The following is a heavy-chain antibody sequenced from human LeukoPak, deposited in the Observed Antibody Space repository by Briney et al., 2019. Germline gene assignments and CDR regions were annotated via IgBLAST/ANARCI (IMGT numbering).Heavy chain of an antibody. V-gene: IGHV4-59*12. CDR1: GGSISSYY. CDR2: IYYSGST. Sequence: SETLSLTCTVSGGSISSYYWSWIRQPPGKGLEWIGYIYYSGSTNYNPSLKSRVTISVDTSKNQFSLKLSSVTAADTAVYYCARAADYVRRYYYYYMDVWGNGTTVTVSS. CDR3: ARAADYVRRYYYYYMDV. J-gene: IGHJ6*03. D-gene: IGHD3-16*01.